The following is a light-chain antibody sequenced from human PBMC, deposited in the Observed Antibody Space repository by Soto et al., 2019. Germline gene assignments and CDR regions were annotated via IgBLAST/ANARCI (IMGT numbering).Light chain of an antibody. J-gene: IGKJ5*01. Sequence: EIVLTQSPGSLSLSPGERATLSCRASQSVSTNNLAWYQQKAGQAPRLLFYGASNRATGIPDRFSGSGSGTDFTLTISRLEPEDFVVYYCQQYGSSPITFGQGTRLEIK. V-gene: IGKV3-20*01. CDR1: QSVSTNN. CDR2: GAS. CDR3: QQYGSSPIT.